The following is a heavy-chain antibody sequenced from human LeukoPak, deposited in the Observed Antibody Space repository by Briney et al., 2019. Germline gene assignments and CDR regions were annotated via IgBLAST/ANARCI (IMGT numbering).Heavy chain of an antibody. J-gene: IGHJ1*01. CDR1: GGSISNYH. Sequence: SETLSLTCTVSGGSISNYHWSWIRQPPGKGLEWIGYIQNSGSTNYNPSLRSRVTMSVDTSKNQFSLKLSSVTAADTAVYYCARMGYYYDSSGYWEYFQHWGQGTLVTVSS. V-gene: IGHV4-59*12. D-gene: IGHD3-22*01. CDR3: ARMGYYYDSSGYWEYFQH. CDR2: IQNSGST.